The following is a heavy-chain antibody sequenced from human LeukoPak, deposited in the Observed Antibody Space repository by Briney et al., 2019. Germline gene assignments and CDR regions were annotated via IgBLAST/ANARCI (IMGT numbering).Heavy chain of an antibody. J-gene: IGHJ4*02. V-gene: IGHV3-53*01. CDR3: ARGVTMVSYFDY. CDR1: GFTASSNY. Sequence: GGSLRLSCAASGFTASSNYMSWVRQAPGKGLEWVSVIYSGGSTYYADSVTGRFTISRDNSKNTLYLQMNSLRAEDTAVYYCARGVTMVSYFDYWGQGTLVTVSS. D-gene: IGHD3-10*01. CDR2: IYSGGST.